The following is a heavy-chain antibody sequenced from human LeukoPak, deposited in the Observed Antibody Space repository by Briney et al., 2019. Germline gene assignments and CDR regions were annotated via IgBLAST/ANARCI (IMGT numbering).Heavy chain of an antibody. Sequence: SETLSLTCTVSGDSISSSSYYWAWIRQPPGKRPEWIASINYSGSTYYNLFLKSRVTISIDTSKNQFSLKLSSVTAADTAVYFCARDVAGYYSFWGQGTLVTVSS. CDR2: INYSGST. CDR1: GDSISSSSYY. CDR3: ARDVAGYYSF. D-gene: IGHD6-19*01. V-gene: IGHV4-39*07. J-gene: IGHJ4*02.